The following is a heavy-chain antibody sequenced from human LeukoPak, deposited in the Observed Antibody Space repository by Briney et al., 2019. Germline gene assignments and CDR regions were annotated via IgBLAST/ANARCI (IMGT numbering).Heavy chain of an antibody. CDR2: TSRGGSDI. CDR1: GFTFSNHE. V-gene: IGHV3-48*03. Sequence: GGSLGLSCATSGFTFSNHEMNWVRQAPGKGLEWVAYTSRGGSDISYADSVKGRFTISTDNANSSLYLQMNSLRAEDTAVYFCVRARLIRLENFFDYWGQGTLVTVSS. D-gene: IGHD2-21*02. CDR3: VRARLIRLENFFDY. J-gene: IGHJ4*02.